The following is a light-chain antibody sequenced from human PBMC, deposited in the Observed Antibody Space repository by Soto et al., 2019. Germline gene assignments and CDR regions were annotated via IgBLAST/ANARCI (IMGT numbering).Light chain of an antibody. Sequence: MTQSPATLSLSPGERATLSCRASQSVSSNLAWYQQKPGQAPRLLIYGASTRATGIPARFSGSGSGTDFTLTISSLQPEDFATYYCQQSHSTPWTFGQGTKVDIK. CDR3: QQSHSTPWT. CDR2: GAS. J-gene: IGKJ1*01. V-gene: IGKV3-15*01. CDR1: QSVSSN.